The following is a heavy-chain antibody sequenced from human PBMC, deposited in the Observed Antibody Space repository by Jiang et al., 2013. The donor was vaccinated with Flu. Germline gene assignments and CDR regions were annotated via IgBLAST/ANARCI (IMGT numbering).Heavy chain of an antibody. J-gene: IGHJ3*02. CDR3: AKDWTYYYDSSGYYPNDAFDI. CDR1: GFTFSSYA. V-gene: IGHV3-23*01. Sequence: LVQPGGSLRLSCAASGFTFSSYAMSWVRQAPGKGLEWVSAISGSGGSTYYADSVKGRFTISRDNSKNTLYLQMNSLRAEDTAVYYCAKDWTYYYDSSGYYPNDAFDIWGQGTMVTVSS. CDR2: ISGSGGST. D-gene: IGHD3-22*01.